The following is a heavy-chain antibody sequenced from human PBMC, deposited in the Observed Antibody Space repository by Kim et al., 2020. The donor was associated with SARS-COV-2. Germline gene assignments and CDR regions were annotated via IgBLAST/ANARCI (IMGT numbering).Heavy chain of an antibody. Sequence: ETLSLTCAVYGGSFSGYYWSWIRQPPGKGLEWIGEINHSGSTNYNPSLKSRVTISVDTSKNQFSLKLSSVTAADTAVYYCARAIDIFGEYCSGGSCYVGSSDYGMDVWGQGTTVTVSS. V-gene: IGHV4-34*01. D-gene: IGHD2-15*01. CDR3: ARAIDIFGEYCSGGSCYVGSSDYGMDV. CDR2: INHSGST. J-gene: IGHJ6*02. CDR1: GGSFSGYY.